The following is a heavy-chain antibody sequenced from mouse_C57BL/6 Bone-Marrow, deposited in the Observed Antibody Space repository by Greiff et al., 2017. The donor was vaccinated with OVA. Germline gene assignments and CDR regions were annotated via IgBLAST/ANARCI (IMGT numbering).Heavy chain of an antibody. J-gene: IGHJ3*01. V-gene: IGHV14-2*01. D-gene: IGHD2-1*01. CDR2: IDPADGYT. Sequence: EVQLQQSGAELVKPGASVKLSCTASGFNITDYYMHWVKQRPEQGLEWIGRIDPADGYTKYAPKFQGKATITADTSSNTAYLPLSSLTSEDTAVYYCARYDYGNYVPFAYWGQGTLVTVSA. CDR3: ARYDYGNYVPFAY. CDR1: GFNITDYY.